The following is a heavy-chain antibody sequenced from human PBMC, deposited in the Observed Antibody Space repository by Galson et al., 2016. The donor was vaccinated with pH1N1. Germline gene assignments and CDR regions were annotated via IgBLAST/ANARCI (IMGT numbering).Heavy chain of an antibody. Sequence: SLRLSCAASGFTISSYWMNWVRQAPGKGLEWVANIKEDGSGTYYVDSVRGRFTISRDNAKNSLYLQMNSLRDEDTALYYCARAIGSRSAYWGQGTLVTVSS. CDR2: IKEDGSGT. CDR1: GFTISSYW. J-gene: IGHJ4*02. CDR3: ARAIGSRSAY. V-gene: IGHV3-7*01. D-gene: IGHD3-16*02.